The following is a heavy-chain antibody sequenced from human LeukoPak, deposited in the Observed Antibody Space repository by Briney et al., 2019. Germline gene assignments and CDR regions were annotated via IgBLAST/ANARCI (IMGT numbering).Heavy chain of an antibody. CDR1: GFTFSSYA. CDR2: ISGSGGST. J-gene: IGHJ4*02. D-gene: IGHD5-12*01. V-gene: IGHV3-23*01. CDR3: TRHVPNSGYANFDY. Sequence: GGSLRLSCAASGFTFSSYAMSRVRQAPGKGLEWVSAISGSGGSTYYADSVKGRFTISRDKSKNTLYLQMNSLKTEDTAVYYCTRHVPNSGYANFDYWGQGTLVTVSS.